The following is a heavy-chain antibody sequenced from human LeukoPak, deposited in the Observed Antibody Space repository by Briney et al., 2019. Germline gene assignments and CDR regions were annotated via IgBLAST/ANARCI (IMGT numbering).Heavy chain of an antibody. J-gene: IGHJ4*02. V-gene: IGHV3-74*01. CDR1: GFTFSKYW. D-gene: IGHD6-19*01. CDR3: ATKQWLAPPPDS. Sequence: GGSLRLSCAASGFTFSKYWMLWVRQAPGKGLESLSRINTDGTVTTSADSVKGRFTVSRDNADNTMFLQMNSVRDEDTAVYYCATKQWLAPPPDSWGQGTPVTVSS. CDR2: INTDGTVT.